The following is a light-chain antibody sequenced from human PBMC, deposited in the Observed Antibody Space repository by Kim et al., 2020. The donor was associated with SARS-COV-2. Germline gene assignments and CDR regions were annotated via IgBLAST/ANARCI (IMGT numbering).Light chain of an antibody. CDR1: SSDVGGYNY. V-gene: IGLV2-14*03. CDR2: DVS. J-gene: IGLJ3*02. CDR3: SSFTSISTWV. Sequence: GQSITISCTGTSSDVGGYNYVSWYQQHPGKAPKLLICDVSKRPSGVSNRFSGSKSGNTASLTISRLQAEDEADYYCSSFTSISTWVFGGGTQLTVL.